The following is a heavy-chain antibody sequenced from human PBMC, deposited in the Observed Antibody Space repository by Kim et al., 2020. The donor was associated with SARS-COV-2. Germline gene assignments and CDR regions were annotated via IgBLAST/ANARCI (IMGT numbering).Heavy chain of an antibody. V-gene: IGHV4-59*13. D-gene: IGHD3-3*01. CDR3: ARDRSHWGGYYIDPHYYYGMDV. CDR2: IYYSGST. Sequence: SETLSLTCTVSGGSISSYYWSWIRQPPGKGLEWIGYIYYSGSTNYNPSLKSRVTISVDTSKNQFSLKLSSVTAADTAVYYCARDRSHWGGYYIDPHYYYGMDVWGQGTTVTVSS. CDR1: GGSISSYY. J-gene: IGHJ6*02.